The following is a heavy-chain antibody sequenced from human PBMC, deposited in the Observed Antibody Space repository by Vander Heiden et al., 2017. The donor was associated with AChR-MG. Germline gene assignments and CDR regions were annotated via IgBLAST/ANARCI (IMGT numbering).Heavy chain of an antibody. D-gene: IGHD1-26*01. CDR3: ARVNSGSYYYYYYYGMDV. CDR2: MNPNSGNT. V-gene: IGHV1-8*01. J-gene: IGHJ6*02. CDR1: GDTFTSYD. Sequence: QLQLVQSGAEVKKPGASVKVSCQASGDTFTSYDINWVRQATGQGLEWMGWMNPNSGNTGYAQKFQGRVTMTRNTSISTAYMELSSLRSEDTAVYYCARVNSGSYYYYYYYGMDVWGQGTTVTVSS.